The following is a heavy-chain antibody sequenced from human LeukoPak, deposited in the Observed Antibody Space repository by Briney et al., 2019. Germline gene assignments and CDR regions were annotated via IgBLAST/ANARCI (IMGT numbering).Heavy chain of an antibody. CDR3: ARDYYGSGSYFPLHYYYYGMDV. CDR2: ISSSGSTI. V-gene: IGHV3-11*01. Sequence: PGGSLRLSCAASGFTFSDYYMSWVRQAPGKGREWVSYISSSGSTIYYADSVKGRFTISRDNAKNSLYLQMNSLRAEDTAVYYCARDYYGSGSYFPLHYYYYGMDVWGQGTTVTVSS. D-gene: IGHD3-10*01. CDR1: GFTFSDYY. J-gene: IGHJ6*02.